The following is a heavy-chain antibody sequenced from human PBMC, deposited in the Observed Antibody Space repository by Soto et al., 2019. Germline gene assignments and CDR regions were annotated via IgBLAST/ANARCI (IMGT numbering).Heavy chain of an antibody. D-gene: IGHD6-13*01. Sequence: QVQLQESGPGLVKPSQTLSLTCTVSGGSISSGGYYWSWIRQHPGKGLEWIGYIYYSGSTYYNPSLKSRVTISVDTSKNQFSLKLSSVTAADTAVYYCARKASGIAAAGTWWFDPWGQGTLVTVSS. V-gene: IGHV4-31*03. CDR3: ARKASGIAAAGTWWFDP. CDR1: GGSISSGGYY. J-gene: IGHJ5*02. CDR2: IYYSGST.